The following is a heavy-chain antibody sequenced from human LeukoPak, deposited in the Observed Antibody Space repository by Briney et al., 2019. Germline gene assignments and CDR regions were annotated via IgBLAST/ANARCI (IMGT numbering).Heavy chain of an antibody. D-gene: IGHD3-22*01. J-gene: IGHJ4*02. CDR3: AKDQIYYDSSGYDY. CDR1: GFTFSSYG. Sequence: GGSLRLSCAASGFTFSSYGMHRVRQAPGKGLEWVAVISYDGSNKYYADSVKGRFTISRDNSKNTLYLQMNSLRAEDTAVYYCAKDQIYYDSSGYDYWGQGTLVTVSS. CDR2: ISYDGSNK. V-gene: IGHV3-30*18.